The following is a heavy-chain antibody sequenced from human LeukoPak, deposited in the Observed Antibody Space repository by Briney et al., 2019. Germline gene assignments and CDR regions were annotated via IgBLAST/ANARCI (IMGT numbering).Heavy chain of an antibody. D-gene: IGHD2-2*01. V-gene: IGHV3-21*01. Sequence: GGSLRLSCAASGFTFSSYSMNWVRQAPGKGLEWVSSISSSSYIYYADSVKGRFTISRDNAKNSLYLQMNSLRAEDTAVYYCARDRISLAEYCSSTSCPLNRYGMDVWGQGTTVTVSS. CDR2: ISSSSYI. CDR1: GFTFSSYS. J-gene: IGHJ6*02. CDR3: ARDRISLAEYCSSTSCPLNRYGMDV.